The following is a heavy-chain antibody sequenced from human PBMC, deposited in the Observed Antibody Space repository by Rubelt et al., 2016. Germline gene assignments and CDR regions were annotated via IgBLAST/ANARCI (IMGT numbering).Heavy chain of an antibody. J-gene: IGHJ4*02. V-gene: IGHV4-39*07. Sequence: QLQLQESGPGLVKPSETLSLTCTVSGGSISSSSYYWGWIRQPPGKGLEWIGSIYYSGSTYYNPSLKRRCTISLVTSKNQFALRLSSVTAADTAVYYCARGRNWNPLNPYFDYWGQGTLVTVSS. CDR1: GGSISSSSYY. D-gene: IGHD1-20*01. CDR2: IYYSGST. CDR3: ARGRNWNPLNPYFDY.